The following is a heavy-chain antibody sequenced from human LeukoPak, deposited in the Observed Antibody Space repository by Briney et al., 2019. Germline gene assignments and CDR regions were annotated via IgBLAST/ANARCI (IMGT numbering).Heavy chain of an antibody. J-gene: IGHJ4*02. CDR3: ARNSESIVGALDY. Sequence: QASETLSLTCTVSGGSISSYYWSWIRQPPGKGLEWIGYIYYSGSTNYNPSLKSRVTISVDTSKNQFSLKLSSVTAADTAVYYCARNSESIVGALDYWGQGTLVTVSS. D-gene: IGHD1-26*01. V-gene: IGHV4-59*01. CDR2: IYYSGST. CDR1: GGSISSYY.